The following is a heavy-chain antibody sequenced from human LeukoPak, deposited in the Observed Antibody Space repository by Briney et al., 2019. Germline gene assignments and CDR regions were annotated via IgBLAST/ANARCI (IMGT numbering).Heavy chain of an antibody. CDR2: IYSGGST. D-gene: IGHD3-10*01. J-gene: IGHJ4*02. V-gene: IGHV3-66*01. Sequence: GGSLRLSCAASGFTFSSCAMSWVRQAPGKGLEWVSVIYSGGSTYYADSVKGRFTISRDNSKNTLYLQMNSLRAEDTAVYYCAREIGQFGEYTLDYWGQGTLVTVSS. CDR1: GFTFSSCA. CDR3: AREIGQFGEYTLDY.